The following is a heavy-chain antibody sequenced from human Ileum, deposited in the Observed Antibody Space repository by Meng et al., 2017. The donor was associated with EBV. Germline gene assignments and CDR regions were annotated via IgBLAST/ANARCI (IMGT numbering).Heavy chain of an antibody. J-gene: IGHJ5*02. CDR2: ISVKNGEA. Sequence: QVQLVQSGADSKKPGASLKVSCNASGYIFTNYDISWVRQAPGQGLEWMGWISVKNGEAKYPQNFQGRVTMTTDTTTSTAYMELRSLRSDDTAVYYCARNRPRGVATGANWFDPWGQGTLVTVSS. D-gene: IGHD5-12*01. CDR1: GYIFTNYD. CDR3: ARNRPRGVATGANWFDP. V-gene: IGHV1-18*01.